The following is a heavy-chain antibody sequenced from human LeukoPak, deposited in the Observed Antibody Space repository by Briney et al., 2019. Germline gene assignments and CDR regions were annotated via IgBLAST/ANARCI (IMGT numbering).Heavy chain of an antibody. CDR1: GFTFSGYS. Sequence: PGGSLRLSCAGSGFTFSGYSLNWVRQAPGKGLEWVSSITSSGSSMYYADSVKGRFTISRDNAKNSLYLQMNSLRAEDTAVYYCARDRPVDYWGQGTLVTVSS. V-gene: IGHV3-21*01. J-gene: IGHJ4*02. CDR3: ARDRPVDY. CDR2: ITSSGSSM.